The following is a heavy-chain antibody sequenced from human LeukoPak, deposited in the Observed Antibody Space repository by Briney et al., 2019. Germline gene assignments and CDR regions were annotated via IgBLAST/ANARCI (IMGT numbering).Heavy chain of an antibody. CDR2: IWYDGSNK. CDR3: AGGSGDYSPDY. D-gene: IGHD4-17*01. Sequence: PGRSLRLSCAASGFTFIRNAMHWVRQAPGKGLEWVAIIWYDGSNKYYADSVRGRFTISRDNSKNTLYLQMNSLRAEDTAVYYCAGGSGDYSPDYWGQGTLVTVSS. J-gene: IGHJ4*02. CDR1: GFTFIRNA. V-gene: IGHV3-33*01.